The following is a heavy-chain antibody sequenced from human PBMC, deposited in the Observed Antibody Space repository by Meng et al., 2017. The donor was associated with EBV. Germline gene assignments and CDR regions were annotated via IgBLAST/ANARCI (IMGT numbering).Heavy chain of an antibody. D-gene: IGHD1/OR15-1a*01. CDR3: VRELVGGTFDY. V-gene: IGHV1-46*01. CDR2: IIPAGGNK. Sequence: QLVQAGDESNMPGSLLNVAVNAAGYTFTIYILDWGSTAPGQGLEWMGIIIPAGGNKNYAQKFRGRFTMTRDTSTGTVYMDLSILTSEDTAVYYCVRELVGGTFDYWGQGTLVTVSS. J-gene: IGHJ4*02. CDR1: GYTFTIYI.